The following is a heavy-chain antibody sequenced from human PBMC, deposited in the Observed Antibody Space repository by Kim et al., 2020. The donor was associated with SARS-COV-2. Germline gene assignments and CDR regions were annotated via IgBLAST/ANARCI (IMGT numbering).Heavy chain of an antibody. V-gene: IGHV3-9*01. CDR2: ISWNTGSI. CDR1: GFTFNDYA. J-gene: IGHJ6*02. CDR3: AKDYYGSIRQRAGMDV. D-gene: IGHD3-10*01. Sequence: GGSLRLSCAASGFTFNDYAMHWVRQAPGKGLVWVSGISWNTGSIGYADSVKGRFTISRDNAKNSLYLQMNSLRAEDTALYYCAKDYYGSIRQRAGMDVWGQGTTVTVSS.